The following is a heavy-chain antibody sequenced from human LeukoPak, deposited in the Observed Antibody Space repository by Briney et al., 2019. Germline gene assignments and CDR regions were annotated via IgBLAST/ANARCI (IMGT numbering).Heavy chain of an antibody. CDR3: AKVRFGVTARYYFDY. CDR2: IKQDGSEK. D-gene: IGHD3-10*01. V-gene: IGHV3-7*01. CDR1: GFTFSTYW. J-gene: IGHJ4*02. Sequence: GGSLRLSCAASGFTFSTYWMTWVRQAPGKGLEWVANIKQDGSEKYFVDSVKGRFTISRDNANNSLYLQMNSLRAEDTAVYYCAKVRFGVTARYYFDYWGQGTLVTVSS.